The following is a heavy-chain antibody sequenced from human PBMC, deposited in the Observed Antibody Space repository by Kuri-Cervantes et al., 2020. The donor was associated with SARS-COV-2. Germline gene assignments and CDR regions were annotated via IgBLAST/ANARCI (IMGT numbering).Heavy chain of an antibody. CDR1: GGSISSSSYY. CDR2: IYYSGST. J-gene: IGHJ4*02. V-gene: IGHV4-39*07. D-gene: IGHD3-10*01. Sequence: GSLRLSCTVSGGSISSSSYYWGWIRQPPGKGLEWIGSIYYSGSTYYNPSLKSRVTISVDTSKNQFSLKLSSVTAADTAVYYCARLLLWFGELLHYDYWGQGTLVTVSS. CDR3: ARLLLWFGELLHYDY.